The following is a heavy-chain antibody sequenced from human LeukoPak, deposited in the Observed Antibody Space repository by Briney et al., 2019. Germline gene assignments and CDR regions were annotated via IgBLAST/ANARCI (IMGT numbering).Heavy chain of an antibody. V-gene: IGHV3-23*01. Sequence: GSRRLSCEASGFTFGNYAMNWVRQAPGKGLEWVSTISGTGSSTYYADSAKGRFTISRDNSKDTLFLQLNSLTAADTAMYFCAKASVAIPQYCNSWGQGTLVTVSS. CDR3: AKASVAIPQYCNS. CDR1: GFTFGNYA. J-gene: IGHJ5*02. CDR2: ISGTGSST. D-gene: IGHD2-2*02.